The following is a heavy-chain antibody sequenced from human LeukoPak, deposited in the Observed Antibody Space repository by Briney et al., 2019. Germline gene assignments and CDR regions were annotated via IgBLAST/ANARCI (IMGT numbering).Heavy chain of an antibody. CDR2: ISGSGGIT. V-gene: IGHV3-23*01. J-gene: IGHJ3*02. CDR1: GFTFRRYG. CDR3: ATDGGNDGEAFDI. Sequence: TGGSLRLSCAASGFTFRRYGMSWVRQAPGKGLEWVSSISGSGGITYYTDSVKGRFTISRDNSKNTLYLQMSSLRAEDTAVYYCATDGGNDGEAFDIWGQGTMVTVSS. D-gene: IGHD1-1*01.